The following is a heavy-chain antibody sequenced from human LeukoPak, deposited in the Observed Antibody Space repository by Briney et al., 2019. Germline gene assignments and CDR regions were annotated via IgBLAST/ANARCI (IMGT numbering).Heavy chain of an antibody. CDR1: GYTLTELS. V-gene: IGHV1-24*01. Sequence: GASVKVSCKVSGYTLTELSMHWVGQAPGKGREGMGGFDPEDGETIYAQKFQGRVTMTEDTSTDTAYMELSSLRSEDTAVYYCATNRIVVVPAAMWGGWFDPWGQGTLVTVSS. CDR2: FDPEDGET. CDR3: ATNRIVVVPAAMWGGWFDP. J-gene: IGHJ5*02. D-gene: IGHD2-2*01.